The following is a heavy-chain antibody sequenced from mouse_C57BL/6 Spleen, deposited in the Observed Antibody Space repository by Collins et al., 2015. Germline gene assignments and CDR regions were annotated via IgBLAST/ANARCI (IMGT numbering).Heavy chain of an antibody. Sequence: EVKLLESGGGLVQPGGSLKLSCAASGIDFSRYWMSWVRRAPGKGLEWIGEISPDSSTINYAPSLKDRSIISRDNAKKMFHLQMSKVRSEDTALYLCARLGYYGWFAYWGQGTLVTVSA. CDR2: ISPDSSTI. D-gene: IGHD1-1*01. CDR3: ARLGYYGWFAY. CDR1: GIDFSRYW. V-gene: IGHV4-1*01. J-gene: IGHJ3*01.